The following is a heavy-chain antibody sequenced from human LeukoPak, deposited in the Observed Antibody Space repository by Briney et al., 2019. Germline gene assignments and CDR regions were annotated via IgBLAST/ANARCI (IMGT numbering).Heavy chain of an antibody. CDR2: IYHSGST. D-gene: IGHD3-9*01. V-gene: IGHV4-38-2*02. CDR1: GYSISSGYY. Sequence: SETLSLTCTVAGYSISSGYYWGWTRQPPGKGLEWIGTIYHSGSTYYNPSLKSRVTISVDTSKNQFSLKLSSVTAADTAVYYCARGYDILTGPPPSNWFDPWGQGTLVTVSS. CDR3: ARGYDILTGPPPSNWFDP. J-gene: IGHJ5*02.